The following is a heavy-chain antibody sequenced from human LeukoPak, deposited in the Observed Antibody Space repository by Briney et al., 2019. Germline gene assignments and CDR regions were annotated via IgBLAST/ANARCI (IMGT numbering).Heavy chain of an antibody. CDR2: ISSSGSTI. Sequence: GGTLRLSCEASGFTFSNYGMSWVRQAPGKGLEWVSYISSSGSTIYYADSVKGRFTISRDNAKNSLYLQMNSLRAEDTAVYYCARAYSSSWGGGFDYWGQGTLVTVSS. V-gene: IGHV3-48*04. CDR3: ARAYSSSWGGGFDY. CDR1: GFTFSNYG. J-gene: IGHJ4*02. D-gene: IGHD6-13*01.